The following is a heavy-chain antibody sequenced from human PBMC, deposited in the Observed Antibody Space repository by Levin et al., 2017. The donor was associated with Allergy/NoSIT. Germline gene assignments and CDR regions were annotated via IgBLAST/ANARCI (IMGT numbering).Heavy chain of an antibody. V-gene: IGHV3-23*01. D-gene: IGHD2-8*02. Sequence: GGSLRLSCAASGFTFGSYAMSWVRQAPGMGLEWVSVISSSGSVTFYADSVKGRFIISRDNSRTTLYLQMKSLRVDDTVVYNCAKKGSSGTGAGKHYYLDSWGRGTLVTVSS. CDR3: AKKGSSGTGAGKHYYLDS. J-gene: IGHJ4*02. CDR1: GFTFGSYA. CDR2: ISSSGSVT.